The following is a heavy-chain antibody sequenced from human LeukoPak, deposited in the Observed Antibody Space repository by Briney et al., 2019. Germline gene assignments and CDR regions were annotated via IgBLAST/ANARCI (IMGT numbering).Heavy chain of an antibody. D-gene: IGHD3-10*01. Sequence: GGSLRLSCGASGFTFSSYWMSWVRQAPGKGLEWVANIKQDGSEKYYVDSVKGRFTISRDNAKNSLYLQMNSLRVEDTAVYYCARVPAVRGVIDYYYGMDVWGQGTTVTVSS. J-gene: IGHJ6*02. CDR2: IKQDGSEK. CDR3: ARVPAVRGVIDYYYGMDV. CDR1: GFTFSSYW. V-gene: IGHV3-7*01.